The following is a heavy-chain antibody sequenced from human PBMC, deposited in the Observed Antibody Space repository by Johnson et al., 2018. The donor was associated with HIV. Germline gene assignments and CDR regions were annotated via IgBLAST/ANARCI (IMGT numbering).Heavy chain of an antibody. J-gene: IGHJ3*02. Sequence: QVQLVESGGGVVQPRGSLRLSCAASGFTFSNYAMHWVRQAPGKGLEWVAVISYDGSKKNYADSVTGRFSISRDNSKNTVYLQMNSLRAEDTAVYYCARDLVVRDYGDYTYRRGGAFDIWGQGTMVTVSS. V-gene: IGHV3-30-3*01. D-gene: IGHD4-17*01. CDR2: ISYDGSKK. CDR3: ARDLVVRDYGDYTYRRGGAFDI. CDR1: GFTFSNYA.